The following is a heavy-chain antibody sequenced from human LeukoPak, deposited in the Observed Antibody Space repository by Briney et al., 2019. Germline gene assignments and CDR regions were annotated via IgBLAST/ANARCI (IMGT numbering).Heavy chain of an antibody. CDR3: ARDPGVDDFWSGYYRSPGYYFDY. Sequence: PGGSLRLSCAASGFTFSSYWMSWVRQAPGKGPEWVANIKQDGSEKYYVDSVKGRFIISRDNAKNSLYLQMNSLRAEDTAVYYCARDPGVDDFWSGYYRSPGYYFDYWGQGTLVTVSS. CDR2: IKQDGSEK. V-gene: IGHV3-7*01. CDR1: GFTFSSYW. D-gene: IGHD3-3*01. J-gene: IGHJ4*02.